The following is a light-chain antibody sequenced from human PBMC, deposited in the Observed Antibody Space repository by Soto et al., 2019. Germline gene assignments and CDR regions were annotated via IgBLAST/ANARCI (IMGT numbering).Light chain of an antibody. CDR2: VNT. J-gene: IGLJ1*01. Sequence: QSVLTQPPSVSGAPGQGVTISCTGGSSNIGAGYDVHWYQQLPGTAPKLLIYVNTDRPSGVPDRFSGSKSGTSASLAITGLQPEDEADYYCQSYDISLRGYVFGDGTKLTVL. CDR3: QSYDISLRGYV. CDR1: SSNIGAGYD. V-gene: IGLV1-40*01.